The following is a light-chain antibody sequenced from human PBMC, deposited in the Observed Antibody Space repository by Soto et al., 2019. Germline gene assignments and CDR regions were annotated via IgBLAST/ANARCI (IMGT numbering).Light chain of an antibody. CDR3: SSYAGTHIV. Sequence: QSVLTPPPSASGSPGQSVTISCTGTSSDVGGYNYVSWYQQHPGKAPKLMIYDVSKRPSGVPDRFSGSKSGNTASLTVSGLQAEDEAAYYCSSYAGTHIVFGTGTKVPVL. J-gene: IGLJ1*01. V-gene: IGLV2-8*01. CDR1: SSDVGGYNY. CDR2: DVS.